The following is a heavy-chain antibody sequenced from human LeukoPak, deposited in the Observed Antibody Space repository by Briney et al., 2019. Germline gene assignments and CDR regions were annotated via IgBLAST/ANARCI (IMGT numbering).Heavy chain of an antibody. CDR3: ARDGGCTSRGCPSGYFDY. CDR1: GFSVSTYF. D-gene: IGHD2-8*02. Sequence: GGSLRLSCAASGFSVSTYFMNWVRQAPGRGPEWVSVIYSGGTTYYEDSVKGRFTFSRDDSKNTLYLQMNSLRAEDTAVYYCARDGGCTSRGCPSGYFDYWGQGALVTVAS. V-gene: IGHV3-66*01. J-gene: IGHJ4*02. CDR2: IYSGGTT.